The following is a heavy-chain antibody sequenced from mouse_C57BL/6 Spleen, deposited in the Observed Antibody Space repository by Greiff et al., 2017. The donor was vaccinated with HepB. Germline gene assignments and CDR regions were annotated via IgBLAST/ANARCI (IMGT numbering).Heavy chain of an antibody. CDR1: GYAFTTYL. CDR3: ARSLGRGSFDY. J-gene: IGHJ2*01. D-gene: IGHD4-1*01. CDR2: INPGSGGT. V-gene: IGHV1-54*01. Sequence: QVQLKQSGAELVRPGTSVKVSCKASGYAFTTYLIEWVKQRPGQGLEWIGVINPGSGGTNYNEKFKGKATLTADKSSSTAYMQLSSLTAEDSAVYFCARSLGRGSFDYWGQGTTLTVSS.